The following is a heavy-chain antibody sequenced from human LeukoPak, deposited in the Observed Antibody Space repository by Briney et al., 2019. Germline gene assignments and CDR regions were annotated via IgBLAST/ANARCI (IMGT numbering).Heavy chain of an antibody. J-gene: IGHJ4*02. CDR3: AKAIAVAGTSLDY. D-gene: IGHD6-19*01. Sequence: GGSLRLSCAASGFTFSSYAMSRVRQAPGKGLEWVSAISGSGGSTYYADSVKGRFTISRDNPKNTLYLQMNSLRAEDTAVYYCAKAIAVAGTSLDYWGQGTLVTVSS. CDR2: ISGSGGST. V-gene: IGHV3-23*01. CDR1: GFTFSSYA.